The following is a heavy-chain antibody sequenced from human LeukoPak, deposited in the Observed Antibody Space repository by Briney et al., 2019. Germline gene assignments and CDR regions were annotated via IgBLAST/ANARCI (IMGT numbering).Heavy chain of an antibody. V-gene: IGHV1-18*01. Sequence: ASVKVSCKASGYTFTSYGISWVRQAPGQGLEWMGWISAYNGNTNYAQKLQGRVTMTTDTSTSTAYMELRSLRSDDTAVYYCARDGGAGGFFPTGAFDILGQGTMVTVSS. CDR2: ISAYNGNT. CDR3: ARDGGAGGFFPTGAFDI. CDR1: GYTFTSYG. D-gene: IGHD3-16*01. J-gene: IGHJ3*02.